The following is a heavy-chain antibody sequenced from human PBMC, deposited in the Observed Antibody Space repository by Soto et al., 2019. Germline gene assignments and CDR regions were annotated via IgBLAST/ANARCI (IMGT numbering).Heavy chain of an antibody. CDR3: ARERVAGYYYVLGF. J-gene: IGHJ4*02. CDR2: LSYDVRNN. V-gene: IGHV3-30*04. D-gene: IGHD3-10*02. CDR1: GYTFSTYS. Sequence: QVQLVESGGGVVQPGRSLRLSCAASGYTFSTYSMHWVRQAPGKGLEWVAVLSYDVRNNFYADSVKGRFTISRDNAKNTLYLQMNRLRTEDTAIYYCARERVAGYYYVLGFWGQGTLVTVSS.